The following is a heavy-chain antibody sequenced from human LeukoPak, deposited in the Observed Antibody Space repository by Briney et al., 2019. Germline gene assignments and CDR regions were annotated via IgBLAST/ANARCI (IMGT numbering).Heavy chain of an antibody. CDR1: GFTFSSYS. Sequence: GGSLRLSCAASGFTFSSYSMNWVRQAPGKGLEWVSYISSSSSTIYYADSVKGRFTISRDNAKNSLYLQMNSLRAEDTAVYYCARVGFYYDSSGYYYPYDAFDIWGQGTMVTVSS. CDR3: ARVGFYYDSSGYYYPYDAFDI. V-gene: IGHV3-48*01. J-gene: IGHJ3*02. CDR2: ISSSSSTI. D-gene: IGHD3-22*01.